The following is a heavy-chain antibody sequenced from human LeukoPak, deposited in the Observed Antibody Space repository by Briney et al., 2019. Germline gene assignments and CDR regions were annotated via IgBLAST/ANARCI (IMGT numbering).Heavy chain of an antibody. D-gene: IGHD6-19*01. CDR3: ARDPVAGTSWFDP. J-gene: IGHJ5*02. V-gene: IGHV1-2*02. CDR2: INPNSGGT. Sequence: GASVKVSCKATGGTFSSYSINWVRQAPGQGLEWMGWINPNSGGTNYAQKFQGRVTMTRDTSISTAYMELSRLRSDDTAVYYCARDPVAGTSWFDPWGQGTLVTVSS. CDR1: GGTFSSYS.